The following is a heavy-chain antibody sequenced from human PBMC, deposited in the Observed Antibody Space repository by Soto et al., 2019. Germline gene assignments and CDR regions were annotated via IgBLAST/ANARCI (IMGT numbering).Heavy chain of an antibody. V-gene: IGHV3-15*07. CDR1: GFTFSNAW. D-gene: IGHD3-9*01. CDR3: TTDDLRYGGWKYYYYYYGMDV. Sequence: EVQLVESGGGLVKPGGSLRLSCAASGFTFSNAWMNWVRQAPGKGLEWVGRIKSKTDGGTTDYAAPVKGRFTISRDDSKNTLYLQMNSLKTEDTAVYYCTTDDLRYGGWKYYYYYYGMDVWGQGTTVTVSS. CDR2: IKSKTDGGTT. J-gene: IGHJ6*02.